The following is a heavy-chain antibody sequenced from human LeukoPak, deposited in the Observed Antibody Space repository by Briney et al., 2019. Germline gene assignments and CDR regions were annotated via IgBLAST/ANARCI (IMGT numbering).Heavy chain of an antibody. J-gene: IGHJ4*02. CDR1: GFTVSSSY. D-gene: IGHD2-15*01. V-gene: IGHV3-53*01. CDR3: AREGSGGPFDY. Sequence: GGSLRLSCAASGFTVSSSYMSWVRQAPGKGLEWVSVIYSGGSTYYADSVKGRFTISRDNSKNTLYLQMNSLRAEDTAVYYCAREGSGGPFDYWGQGTLVTVSS. CDR2: IYSGGST.